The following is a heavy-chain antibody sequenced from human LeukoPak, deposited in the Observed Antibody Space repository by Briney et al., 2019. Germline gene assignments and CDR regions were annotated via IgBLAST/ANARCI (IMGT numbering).Heavy chain of an antibody. J-gene: IGHJ4*02. CDR3: ARGKGRITMVRGVIITNDY. Sequence: ASVKVSCKASGYTFTSYGISWVPQAPGQGLEWMGWISAYNGNTNYAQKLQGRVTMTTDTSTSTAYIELRRLRSDDTAVYYCARGKGRITMVRGVIITNDYWGQGTLVTVSS. V-gene: IGHV1-18*01. D-gene: IGHD3-10*01. CDR1: GYTFTSYG. CDR2: ISAYNGNT.